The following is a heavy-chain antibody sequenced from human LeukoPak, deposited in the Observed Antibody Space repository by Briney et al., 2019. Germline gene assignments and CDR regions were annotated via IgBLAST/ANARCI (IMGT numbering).Heavy chain of an antibody. CDR3: ARGPHRYSWFDP. CDR1: GYTFTSYG. D-gene: IGHD3-9*01. V-gene: IGHV1-69*06. CDR2: IIPIFGTA. Sequence: SVKVSCKASGYTFTSYGIGWVRQAPGQGLEWMGGIIPIFGTANYAQKFQGRVTITADKSTSTAYMELSSLRSEDTAVYYCARGPHRYSWFDPWGQGTLVTVSS. J-gene: IGHJ5*02.